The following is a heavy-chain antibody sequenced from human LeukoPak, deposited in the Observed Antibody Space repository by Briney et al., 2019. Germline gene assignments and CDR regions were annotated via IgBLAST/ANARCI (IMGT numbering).Heavy chain of an antibody. CDR2: INSRGST. CDR1: GGSITSGNYY. V-gene: IGHV4-61*02. D-gene: IGHD2/OR15-2a*01. CDR3: ARGFSTISCYDY. J-gene: IGHJ4*02. Sequence: PSETLSLTCTVSGGSITSGNYYWSWIRQPAGKGLEWIGRINSRGSTNYDPPLKSRVSISVDTSKNYFSLELSSVTAADTAVYYCARGFSTISCYDYCGQGTLVTVSS.